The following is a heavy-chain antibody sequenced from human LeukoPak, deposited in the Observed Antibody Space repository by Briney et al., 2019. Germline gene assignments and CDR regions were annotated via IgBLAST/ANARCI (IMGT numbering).Heavy chain of an antibody. CDR1: GFTFSSYG. J-gene: IGHJ6*03. V-gene: IGHV3-53*01. CDR3: ARGPPPHYYYYYMDV. CDR2: IYSGGST. Sequence: GGTLRLSCAASGFTFSSYGMSWVRQAPGKGLEWVSVIYSGGSTYYADSVKGRFTISRDNSKNTLYLQMNSLRAEDTAVYYCARGPPPHYYYYYMDVWGKGTTVTISS.